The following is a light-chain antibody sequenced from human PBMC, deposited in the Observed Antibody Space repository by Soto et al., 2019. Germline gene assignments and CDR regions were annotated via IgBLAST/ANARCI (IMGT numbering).Light chain of an antibody. CDR2: GAS. V-gene: IGKV3-15*01. CDR1: QSVSSN. CDR3: QQYNNWPPANT. J-gene: IGKJ2*01. Sequence: EIVMTQSPATLSVSPGERATLSCRASQSVSSNLAWYLQKPGQAPRLLIYGASTRATGFPARFSGSGSGIEFTLTISSLQSEDFADYYCQQYNNWPPANTFGQGTKLEIK.